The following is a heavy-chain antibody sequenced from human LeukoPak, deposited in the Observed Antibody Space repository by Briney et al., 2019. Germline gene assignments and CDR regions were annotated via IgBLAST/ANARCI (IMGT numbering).Heavy chain of an antibody. CDR1: GFTFSSYW. V-gene: IGHV3-74*01. J-gene: IGHJ4*02. CDR2: INPDGSST. CDR3: VRGIAGAANDH. D-gene: IGHD6-19*01. Sequence: GGSLRLSCAASGFTFSSYWVHWVRQAPGKGLVWVSRINPDGSSTTYADSVKGRFTMSRDNAANMLYLQMNSLRADDTAVYYCVRGIAGAANDHWGQGTLVTVSS.